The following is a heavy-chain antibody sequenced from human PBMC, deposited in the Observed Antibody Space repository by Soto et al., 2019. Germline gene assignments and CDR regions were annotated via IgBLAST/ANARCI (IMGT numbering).Heavy chain of an antibody. Sequence: ASVKVSCKASGGTFSSYAISWVRQAPGQGLEWMGIINPSGGSTSYAQKFQGRVTMTRDTSTSTVYMELSSLRSEDMAVYYCARALYAVAATAFGDYVYDYWGQGTLVTVSS. CDR2: INPSGGST. V-gene: IGHV1-46*03. J-gene: IGHJ4*02. CDR1: GGTFSSYA. CDR3: ARALYAVAATAFGDYVYDY. D-gene: IGHD2-15*01.